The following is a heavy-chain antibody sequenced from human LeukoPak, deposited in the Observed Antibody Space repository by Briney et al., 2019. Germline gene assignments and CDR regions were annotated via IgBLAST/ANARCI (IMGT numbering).Heavy chain of an antibody. J-gene: IGHJ4*02. D-gene: IGHD5-18*01. V-gene: IGHV3-20*04. CDR2: INWNGGST. Sequence: PGGSLRLSCAASGFTLDGYGMGWVRQAPGKGLEWVSGINWNGGSTGYVDSVKGRFTIYRDNAKNLLYLQMNSLRVEDTALYYCARDGYGYSYDYWGQGTLVTVSS. CDR1: GFTLDGYG. CDR3: ARDGYGYSYDY.